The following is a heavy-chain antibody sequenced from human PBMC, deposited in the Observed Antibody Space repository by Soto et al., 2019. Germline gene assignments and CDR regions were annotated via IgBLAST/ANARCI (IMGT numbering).Heavy chain of an antibody. J-gene: IGHJ4*02. Sequence: EVQLVESGGGLVQPGGSLRLSCAASGFTFSSYSMNWVRQAPGKGLEWVSYISSSSSTIYYADSVKGRFTISRDNAQNSLYLQINSLRVEDTAVYYCARYAGYSYGPFDYWGQGTLVTVSS. V-gene: IGHV3-48*01. CDR3: ARYAGYSYGPFDY. D-gene: IGHD5-18*01. CDR2: ISSSSSTI. CDR1: GFTFSSYS.